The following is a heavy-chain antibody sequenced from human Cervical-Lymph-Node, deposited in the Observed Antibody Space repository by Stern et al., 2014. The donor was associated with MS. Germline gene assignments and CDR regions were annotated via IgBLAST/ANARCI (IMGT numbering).Heavy chain of an antibody. CDR2: ISYDGSSK. V-gene: IGHV3-30-3*01. D-gene: IGHD2-15*01. CDR3: TREDCSGGSCRGMDV. J-gene: IGHJ6*02. CDR1: RFSISDYA. Sequence: QVQLEESGGDVVKPGSSLRLSCAASRFSISDYAMHWVRQVPGKGLEWVATISYDGSSKRYADTVKGRFTISRDNLKNTVHVQMNSLRAEDTAVYYCTREDCSGGSCRGMDVWGQGTTVTVSS.